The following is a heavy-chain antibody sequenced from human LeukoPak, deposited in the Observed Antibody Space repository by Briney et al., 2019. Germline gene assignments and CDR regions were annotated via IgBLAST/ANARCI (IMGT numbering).Heavy chain of an antibody. CDR2: IWYDGSNK. Sequence: PGRSLRLSCAASGFTFSSYGMHWVRQAPGKGLEWVAVIWYDGSNKYYADSVKGRFTISRDNAKNSLYLQMNSLRAEDTALYYCAKDKELGMGYFDYWGQGTLVTVSS. J-gene: IGHJ4*02. V-gene: IGHV3-33*03. CDR3: AKDKELGMGYFDY. CDR1: GFTFSSYG. D-gene: IGHD1-26*01.